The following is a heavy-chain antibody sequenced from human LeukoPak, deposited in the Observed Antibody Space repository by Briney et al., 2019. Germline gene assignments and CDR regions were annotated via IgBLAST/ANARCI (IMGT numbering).Heavy chain of an antibody. V-gene: IGHV4-4*02. J-gene: IGHJ3*02. CDR1: GGSISSSNW. CDR3: ARDPAITMITSGSFDI. D-gene: IGHD3-22*01. CDR2: IYHSGST. Sequence: SGTLSLTCAVSGGSISSSNWWSWVRQPPGKGLEWIGEIYHSGSTNYNPSLKSRVTISVDTSKNQFSLKLSSVTAADTAVYYCARDPAITMITSGSFDIWGQGTMVTVSS.